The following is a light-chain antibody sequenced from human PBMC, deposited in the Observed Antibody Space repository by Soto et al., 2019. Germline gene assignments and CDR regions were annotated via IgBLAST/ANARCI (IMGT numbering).Light chain of an antibody. CDR3: HCQQFDSSRVYS. CDR2: GGS. V-gene: IGKV3-20*01. J-gene: IGKJ2*03. Sequence: EIVLTQSPVTLSLSPGERATLSCTASQSVTSTYLAWYQQKPGQSPRLIIYGGSTRASDFPDRFSGGGSGTDFTLIISRVETDDSAVYYCHCQQFDSSRVYSFGKGIKLEI. CDR1: QSVTSTY.